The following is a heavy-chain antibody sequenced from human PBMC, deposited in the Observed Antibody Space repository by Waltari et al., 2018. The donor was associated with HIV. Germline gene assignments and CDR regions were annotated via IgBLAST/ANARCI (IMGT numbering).Heavy chain of an antibody. V-gene: IGHV4-31*03. CDR3: ARDPLCTNGVCYKFDP. Sequence: PSQTLSLTCTVSGGSISSGGYYWSWIRQHPGKGLEWIGYLYYTGSTYYNPSLKSRVTISVDTSKNQFSLKLSSVTAADTAVYYCARDPLCTNGVCYKFDPWGQGTLVTVSS. CDR1: GGSISSGGYY. D-gene: IGHD2-8*01. CDR2: LYYTGST. J-gene: IGHJ5*02.